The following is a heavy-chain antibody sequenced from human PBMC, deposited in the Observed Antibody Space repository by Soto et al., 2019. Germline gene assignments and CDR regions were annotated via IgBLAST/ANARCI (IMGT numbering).Heavy chain of an antibody. J-gene: IGHJ6*02. CDR1: GFSLTTRGVG. V-gene: IGHV2-5*01. CDR3: ARTNRNSGYDFYYGIDV. CDR2: IYWNDDK. Sequence: QITLMESGPTLVKPTQTLTLTCAFSGFSLTTRGVGVAWIRQPPGKALECLALIYWNDDKRFSPSLKNRLTITKDTTKNQVVLTLTKMDPVDTATYYCARTNRNSGYDFYYGIDVWGQGTTVTVSS. D-gene: IGHD5-12*01.